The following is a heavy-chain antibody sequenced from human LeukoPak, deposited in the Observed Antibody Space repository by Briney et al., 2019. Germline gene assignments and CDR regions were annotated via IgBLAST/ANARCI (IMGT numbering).Heavy chain of an antibody. V-gene: IGHV1-2*02. CDR1: GYTFTGYY. Sequence: ASVKVSCKASGYTFTGYYMHGVRQAPGQGLEWMGWINPNSGGTNYAQKFQGRVTMTRDTSISTAYMELSRLRSDDTAVYYCARALYSSSWYSGYWGQGTLVTVSS. CDR2: INPNSGGT. J-gene: IGHJ4*02. D-gene: IGHD6-13*01. CDR3: ARALYSSSWYSGY.